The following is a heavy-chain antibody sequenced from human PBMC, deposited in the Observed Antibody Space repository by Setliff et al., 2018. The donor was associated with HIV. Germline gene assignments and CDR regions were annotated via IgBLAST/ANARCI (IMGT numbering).Heavy chain of an antibody. D-gene: IGHD1-26*01. CDR3: ARGGQYSGDYLPRDYYMDV. CDR2: IDPSGGST. V-gene: IGHV1-46*01. CDR1: GYTFTNFY. Sequence: ASVKVSCKASGYTFTNFYIHWVRQAPGQGLEWLGMIDPSGGSTTYAQKFQGRVTMTSDMSTSTVYMDLSSLGSEETAMYYCARGGQYSGDYLPRDYYMDVWGKGTTVTVSS. J-gene: IGHJ6*03.